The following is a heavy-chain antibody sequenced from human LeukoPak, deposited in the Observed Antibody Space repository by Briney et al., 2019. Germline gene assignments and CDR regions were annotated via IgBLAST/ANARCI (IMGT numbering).Heavy chain of an antibody. CDR2: IIPIFGTA. J-gene: IGHJ4*02. CDR3: ARDPGIAAAGTFSFWY. CDR1: GGTFSNYA. Sequence: SVKVSCTASGGTFSNYAISWVRPAPGQGLEWMGGIIPIFGTANYAQKFQGRVTITADESTSTAYMELSSLRSEDTAVYYCARDPGIAAAGTFSFWYWGQGTLVTVSS. V-gene: IGHV1-69*13. D-gene: IGHD6-13*01.